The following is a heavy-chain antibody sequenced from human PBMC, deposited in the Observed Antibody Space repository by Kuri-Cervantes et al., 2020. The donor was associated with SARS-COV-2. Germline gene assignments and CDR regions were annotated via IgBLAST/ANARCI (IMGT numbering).Heavy chain of an antibody. CDR3: AKDLMIGYSSGWYSSYYYYGMDV. D-gene: IGHD6-19*01. J-gene: IGHJ6*02. Sequence: GESLKISCAASGFTFSSYGMHWVRQAPGKGLEWVAFIRYDGSNKYYADSVKGRFTISRDNSKNTLYLQMNSLRAEDTAVYYCAKDLMIGYSSGWYSSYYYYGMDVWGQGTTVTVSS. CDR1: GFTFSSYG. V-gene: IGHV3-30*02. CDR2: IRYDGSNK.